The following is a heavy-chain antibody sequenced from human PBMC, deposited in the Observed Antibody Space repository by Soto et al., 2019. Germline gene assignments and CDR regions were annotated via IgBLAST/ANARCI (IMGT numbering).Heavy chain of an antibody. CDR1: GDSISSSKW. CDR2: IDHNGVA. CDR3: ARMNRDYYYYGMDV. J-gene: IGHJ6*02. Sequence: LSLTCGVSGDSISSSKWRTWVRQTPGNGLEWIGKIDHNGVANYNPSLEGRVTISKDISKNQISLKVTSVTAADSAVYYCARMNRDYYYYGMDVWGQGATVTVSS. V-gene: IGHV4-4*02.